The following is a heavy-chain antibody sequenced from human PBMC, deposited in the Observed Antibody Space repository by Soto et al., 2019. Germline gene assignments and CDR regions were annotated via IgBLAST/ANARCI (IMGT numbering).Heavy chain of an antibody. CDR3: VRKAGSTYGSPSDP. V-gene: IGHV4-31*03. J-gene: IGHJ5*02. Sequence: SETLSLTCTVSGGSITKTNYYWTWIRQRPGNGLEWLGYVSYSGSAHYHPSLGSRVSMSLDASANQVSLRLTSVTAADTAIYFCVRKAGSTYGSPSDPWGHGILVTVSS. CDR1: GGSITKTNYY. D-gene: IGHD3-10*01. CDR2: VSYSGSA.